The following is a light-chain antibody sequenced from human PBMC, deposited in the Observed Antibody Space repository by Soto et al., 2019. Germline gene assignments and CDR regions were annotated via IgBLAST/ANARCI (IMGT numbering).Light chain of an antibody. Sequence: QSVLTQPPSASGTPGQRVTFSCSGSGSNIGSNAVNWYQQLPGTAPKLLIYFNTQRPSGVPDRFSGYKSGTSASLAISGLQSEDEADYYCAAWDDSLTGLLIGGGTKLTVL. V-gene: IGLV1-44*01. CDR1: GSNIGSNA. CDR2: FNT. J-gene: IGLJ2*01. CDR3: AAWDDSLTGLL.